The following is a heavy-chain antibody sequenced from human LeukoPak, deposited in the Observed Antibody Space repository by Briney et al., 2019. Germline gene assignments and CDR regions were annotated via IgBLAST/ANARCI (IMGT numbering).Heavy chain of an antibody. Sequence: SETLSLTCTVSGGSITSDAYYWSWIRQPAGKGLEWIGRVHTSGSTDYNPSLKSRVTISLDTSKNQFSLRMSSVTAADTAVYYCARANSPNWFDPWGQGTLVTVSS. CDR3: ARANSPNWFDP. V-gene: IGHV4-61*02. CDR1: GGSITSDAYY. D-gene: IGHD2/OR15-2a*01. J-gene: IGHJ5*02. CDR2: VHTSGST.